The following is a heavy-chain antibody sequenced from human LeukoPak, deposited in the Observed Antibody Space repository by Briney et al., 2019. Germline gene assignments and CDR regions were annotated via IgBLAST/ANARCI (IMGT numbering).Heavy chain of an antibody. J-gene: IGHJ4*02. CDR3: ARDRYSSGWYYFDY. CDR1: GGSISNSNYY. V-gene: IGHV4-39*07. CDR2: IYHSGST. D-gene: IGHD6-19*01. Sequence: SETLSLTCTVSGGSISNSNYYWGWIRQPPGKGLEWIGEIYHSGSTNYNPSLKSRVTISVDKSKNQFSLKLSSVTAADTAVYYCARDRYSSGWYYFDYWGQGTLVTVSS.